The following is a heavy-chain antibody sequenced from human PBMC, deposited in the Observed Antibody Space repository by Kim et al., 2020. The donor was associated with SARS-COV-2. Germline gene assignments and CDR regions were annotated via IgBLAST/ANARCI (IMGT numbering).Heavy chain of an antibody. V-gene: IGHV4-31*03. D-gene: IGHD3-16*01. J-gene: IGHJ5*02. CDR2: MYYTGRT. Sequence: SETLSLTCTVSGESIMSGGYFWSWIRQHPGKGLEWIGYMYYTGRTYSYNPSLKSRAAISIDTTKNRFSLDLYSVTAADTAIYYCASRLNIMADWFDPWGQGILVTVSS. CDR3: ASRLNIMADWFDP. CDR1: GESIMSGGYF.